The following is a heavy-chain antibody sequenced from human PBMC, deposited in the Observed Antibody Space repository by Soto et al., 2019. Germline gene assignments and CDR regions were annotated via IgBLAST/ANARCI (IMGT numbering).Heavy chain of an antibody. V-gene: IGHV3-48*01. CDR3: ASMTTVTKRLKYYYGMDV. D-gene: IGHD4-4*01. Sequence: PGGSLRLSCAASGFTFSSYSLTWVRQAPGKGLEWISYINSGSTTIYYADSVKGRFTLSRDNAKHSLYLQMDSLRAADTAVYYCASMTTVTKRLKYYYGMDVWGQGTTVTVSS. J-gene: IGHJ6*02. CDR1: GFTFSSYS. CDR2: INSGSTTI.